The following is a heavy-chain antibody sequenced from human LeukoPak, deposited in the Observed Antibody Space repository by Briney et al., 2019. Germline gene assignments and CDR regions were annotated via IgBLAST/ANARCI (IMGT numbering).Heavy chain of an antibody. Sequence: SETLSLTCTVSGRSISSGDYYWRGIRQPPGKGLEWFGYIFYSGSTYYNPSLKSRVTILVDTSKNQFSLKLSSVTAADTAVYYCARVSGQQLYFYWGQGTLVTVSS. D-gene: IGHD6-13*01. J-gene: IGHJ4*02. CDR2: IFYSGST. V-gene: IGHV4-30-4*08. CDR1: GRSISSGDYY. CDR3: ARVSGQQLYFY.